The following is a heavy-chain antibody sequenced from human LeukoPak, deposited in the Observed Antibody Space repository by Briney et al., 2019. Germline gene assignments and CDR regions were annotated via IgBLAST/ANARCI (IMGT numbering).Heavy chain of an antibody. CDR3: AAYYYDTPY. V-gene: IGHV3-21*01. CDR2: ISSSSSYI. J-gene: IGHJ4*02. Sequence: KSGGSLGLSCAASGFTFSSYSMNWVRQAPGKGLEWVSSISSSSSYIYYADPVKGRFTISRDNAKNSLYLQMNSLRAEDTAVYYCAAYYYDTPYWGQGTLVTVSS. D-gene: IGHD3-22*01. CDR1: GFTFSSYS.